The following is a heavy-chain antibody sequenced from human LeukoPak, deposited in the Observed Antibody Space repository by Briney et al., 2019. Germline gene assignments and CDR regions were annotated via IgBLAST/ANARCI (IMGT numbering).Heavy chain of an antibody. J-gene: IGHJ6*02. V-gene: IGHV4-59*01. D-gene: IGHD2-2*01. CDR1: GGSISSYY. CDR3: ARDQLGYCSSTSCYGSYYYYYGMDV. Sequence: SETLSLTCTVSGGSISSYYWSWIRQPPGKGLEWIGYIYYSGSTNYNPSLESRVTISVDTSKNQFSLKLSSVTAADTAVYYCARDQLGYCSSTSCYGSYYYYYGMDVWGQGTTVTVSS. CDR2: IYYSGST.